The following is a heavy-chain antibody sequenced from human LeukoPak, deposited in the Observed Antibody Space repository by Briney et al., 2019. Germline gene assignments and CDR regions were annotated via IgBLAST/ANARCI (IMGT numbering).Heavy chain of an antibody. J-gene: IGHJ6*02. Sequence: PGGSLRLSCAASGFTFSSYEMNWVRQAPGKGLEWDSYISSSGSTIYYADSVKGRFTISRDNAKNSLYLQMNSLRAEDTAVYYCASKIVVVFKDYYGMDVWGQGTTVTVSS. CDR1: GFTFSSYE. CDR3: ASKIVVVFKDYYGMDV. D-gene: IGHD2-15*01. CDR2: ISSSGSTI. V-gene: IGHV3-48*03.